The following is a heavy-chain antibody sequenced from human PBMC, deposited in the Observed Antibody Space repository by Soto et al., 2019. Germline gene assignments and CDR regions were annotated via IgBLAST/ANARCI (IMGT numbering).Heavy chain of an antibody. CDR3: ARDRSIAAESGDYYYGMDV. Sequence: QVPLVQSGAEVKKPGASVKVSCKASGYTFTSYGISWVRQAPGQGLEWMGWISAYNGNTNYAQKLQGRVTMTTDTSTSTAYMELRSLRSDDTAVYYCARDRSIAAESGDYYYGMDVWGQGTTVTVSS. J-gene: IGHJ6*02. V-gene: IGHV1-18*04. CDR1: GYTFTSYG. CDR2: ISAYNGNT. D-gene: IGHD6-13*01.